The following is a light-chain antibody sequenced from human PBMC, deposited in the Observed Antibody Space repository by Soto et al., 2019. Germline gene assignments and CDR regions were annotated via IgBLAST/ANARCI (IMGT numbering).Light chain of an antibody. CDR3: RSYDSSLSGPCV. J-gene: IGLJ3*02. CDR2: GNT. CDR1: SSDIGAGYD. Sequence: QSVLTQPPSVSGAPGQRVTISCTGTSSDIGAGYDVYWYQQFPGTAPKLLIYGNTNRPSGVPDRFSGSKSGTSASLAITGLQAEDEADYYCRSYDSSLSGPCVFGGGTKLTVL. V-gene: IGLV1-40*01.